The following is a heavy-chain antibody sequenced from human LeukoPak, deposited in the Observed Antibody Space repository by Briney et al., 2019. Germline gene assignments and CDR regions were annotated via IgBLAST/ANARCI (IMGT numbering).Heavy chain of an antibody. CDR1: GFTFSNYA. V-gene: IGHV3-30-3*02. CDR3: AKKGCSGGSCYNAYYFDY. CDR2: ISYDGSNK. J-gene: IGHJ4*02. Sequence: GGSLRLSSAASGFTFSNYAVHWVRQAPGKGLEWVAIISYDGSNKYYADSVKGRFTISRDNSKNTLYLQMNSLRAEDTAVYYCAKKGCSGGSCYNAYYFDYWGQGTLVTVSS. D-gene: IGHD2-15*01.